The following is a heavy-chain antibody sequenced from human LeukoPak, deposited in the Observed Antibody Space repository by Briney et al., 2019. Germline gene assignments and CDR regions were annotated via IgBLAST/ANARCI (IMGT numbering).Heavy chain of an antibody. V-gene: IGHV4-39*01. Sequence: SETLSLTCTVSGGSISSSSYYWGWIRQPPGKGLEWIGSIYYSGSTYYNPSLKSRVTISVDTSKNQFSLKLSFVTAADTAVYYCARHMRVMIVVPSFDYWGQGTLVTVSS. J-gene: IGHJ4*02. CDR2: IYYSGST. CDR3: ARHMRVMIVVPSFDY. CDR1: GGSISSSSYY. D-gene: IGHD3-22*01.